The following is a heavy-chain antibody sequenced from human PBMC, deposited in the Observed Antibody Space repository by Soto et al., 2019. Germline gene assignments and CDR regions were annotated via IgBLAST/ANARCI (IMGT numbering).Heavy chain of an antibody. CDR1: SGSMSGYY. D-gene: IGHD3-9*01. CDR2: IYYSGST. CDR3: ARESAGYDILTGYYNYYGMDV. Sequence: PSETLSLTCTVSSGSMSGYYWNWIRQPPGKGLEWIGYIYYSGSTNYNPSLKSRVTISVDTSKNQFSLKLSSVTAADTAVFYCARESAGYDILTGYYNYYGMDVWGQGTTVTVSS. V-gene: IGHV4-59*01. J-gene: IGHJ6*02.